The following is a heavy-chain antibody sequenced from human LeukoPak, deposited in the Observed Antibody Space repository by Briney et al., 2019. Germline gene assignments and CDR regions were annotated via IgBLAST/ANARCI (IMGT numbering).Heavy chain of an antibody. CDR3: ARDPLAVAGVVFGY. J-gene: IGHJ4*02. V-gene: IGHV3-66*01. D-gene: IGHD6-19*01. CDR2: IYSGGST. Sequence: PGGSLRLSCAASGFTFSSYWMHWFRQAPGKGLEWVSVIYSGGSTYYAASVKGRFTISRDNSKNTLYLQMNSLRAEDTAVYYCARDPLAVAGVVFGYWGQGTLVTVSS. CDR1: GFTFSSYW.